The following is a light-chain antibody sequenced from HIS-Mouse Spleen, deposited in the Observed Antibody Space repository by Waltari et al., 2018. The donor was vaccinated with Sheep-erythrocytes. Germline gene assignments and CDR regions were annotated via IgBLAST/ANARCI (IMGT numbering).Light chain of an antibody. Sequence: ELTQPPSVSVSPGQTARITCSGSSSNIGTNYVTWYQQLPGTAPKLLIYDNNKRPSGIPDRFSGSKSGTSATLGITGLQTGDEADYYCGTWDSSLSAGVFGGGTKLTVL. J-gene: IGLJ3*02. CDR1: SSNIGTNY. V-gene: IGLV1-51*01. CDR3: GTWDSSLSAGV. CDR2: DNN.